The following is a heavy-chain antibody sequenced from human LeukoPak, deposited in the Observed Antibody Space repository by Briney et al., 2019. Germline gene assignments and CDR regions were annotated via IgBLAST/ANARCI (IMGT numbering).Heavy chain of an antibody. D-gene: IGHD5-18*01. Sequence: SETLSLTCTVSGGSISSSSYYWGWIRQPPGKGLEWIGSIYYSGSTNYNPSLKSRVTISVDTSKNQFSLKLSSVTAADTAVYYCARGSPWIQLWLPTASFDYWGQGTLVTVSS. CDR2: IYYSGST. CDR3: ARGSPWIQLWLPTASFDY. J-gene: IGHJ4*02. CDR1: GGSISSSSYY. V-gene: IGHV4-39*07.